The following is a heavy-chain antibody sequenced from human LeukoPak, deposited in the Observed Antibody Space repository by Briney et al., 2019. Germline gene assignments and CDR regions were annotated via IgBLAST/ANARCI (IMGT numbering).Heavy chain of an antibody. D-gene: IGHD1-26*01. Sequence: SVKVSCKASGYAFTSYYMHWVRQAPGQGLEWMGRIIPIFGTANYAQKFQGRVTITTDESTSTAYMELSSLRSEDTAVYYCARGASYAHTSHNWFDPWGQGTLVTVSS. CDR1: GYAFTSYY. CDR3: ARGASYAHTSHNWFDP. CDR2: IIPIFGTA. J-gene: IGHJ5*02. V-gene: IGHV1-69*05.